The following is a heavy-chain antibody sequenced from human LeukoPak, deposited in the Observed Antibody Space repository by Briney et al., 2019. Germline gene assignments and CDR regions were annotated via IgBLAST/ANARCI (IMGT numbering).Heavy chain of an antibody. Sequence: GESLKISCKGSVYTFSYYWIGWVRQMSGKGLEWMGVIYHGDSDTRYSPSFQGQVTISADKYISTAYLQWSSLKASDTAIYYCVRQEQLSSGSRRVDYWGQGTLVTVSS. CDR2: IYHGDSDT. J-gene: IGHJ4*02. D-gene: IGHD3-10*01. CDR3: VRQEQLSSGSRRVDY. CDR1: VYTFSYYW. V-gene: IGHV5-51*01.